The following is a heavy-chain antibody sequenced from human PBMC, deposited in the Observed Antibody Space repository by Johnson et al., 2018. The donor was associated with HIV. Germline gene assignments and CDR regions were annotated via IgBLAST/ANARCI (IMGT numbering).Heavy chain of an antibody. CDR1: GFTFSDYY. CDR2: IRSSGSTI. V-gene: IGHV3-11*04. J-gene: IGHJ3*02. CDR3: ARALGATYAFDI. D-gene: IGHD1-26*01. Sequence: VQLVESGGGVVQPGRSLRLSCVASGFTFSDYYMTWVRQAPGKGLEWVSYIRSSGSTIYYADSVKGRFTISRDNAKNSLYLQMNSLRREDTAVYYCARALGATYAFDIWGQGTMVTVSS.